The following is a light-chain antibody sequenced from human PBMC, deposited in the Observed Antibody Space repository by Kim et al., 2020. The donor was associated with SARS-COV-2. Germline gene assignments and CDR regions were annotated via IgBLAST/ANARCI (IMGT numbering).Light chain of an antibody. CDR1: ESINSW. Sequence: DIQMTQSPSTLSASVGDRVTITCRASESINSWLAWYQQRPGKAPKFLIYEASSLESGVPSSISGSGSGTETTLTINSLRPDDFATCSCQHHETFTFGQGTKVDIK. CDR3: QHHETFT. J-gene: IGKJ1*01. CDR2: EAS. V-gene: IGKV1-5*03.